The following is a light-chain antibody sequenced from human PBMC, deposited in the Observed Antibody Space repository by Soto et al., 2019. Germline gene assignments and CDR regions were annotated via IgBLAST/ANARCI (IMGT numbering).Light chain of an antibody. Sequence: AIQMTQSPSSLPASVGDRVTISCRASQGIRYDLGWYQQKPGKAPKLLIYAASSLQSGVPSRFSGSGSGTDFTLTISSLQPEDFATYYCLQDYTYPITFGQGTRLEIK. CDR2: AAS. CDR3: LQDYTYPIT. J-gene: IGKJ5*01. CDR1: QGIRYD. V-gene: IGKV1-6*01.